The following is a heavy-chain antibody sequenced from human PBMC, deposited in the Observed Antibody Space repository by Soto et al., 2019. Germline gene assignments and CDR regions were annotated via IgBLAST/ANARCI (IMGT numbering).Heavy chain of an antibody. D-gene: IGHD2-2*01. J-gene: IGHJ5*02. V-gene: IGHV1-2*02. CDR3: ARMSSTYLNEVNYDT. CDR2: IKTDSGDT. CDR1: QYTFTSYD. Sequence: QVQLVQSGAEVKRPGASVRVSCKASQYTFTSYDIFWVRQSPGRGLEWMGWIKTDSGDTHYAQNFQGRVTMTRDTSLSIAYMELNNLISDDTAVYYCARMSSTYLNEVNYDTWGQGTLVIVAS.